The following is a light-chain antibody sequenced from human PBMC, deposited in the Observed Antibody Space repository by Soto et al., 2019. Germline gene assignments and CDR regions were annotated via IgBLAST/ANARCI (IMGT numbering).Light chain of an antibody. Sequence: DIQLTQSPSFLSASVGDGVTITCGASQSITSYLNWYQQKPGKAPELLIYVASSLQSGVPSRFSGSGYGTDFSLTISSMQNEDFATYYCQQSYSNPKTFGQGTKVDIK. J-gene: IGKJ1*01. V-gene: IGKV1-39*01. CDR1: QSITSY. CDR2: VAS. CDR3: QQSYSNPKT.